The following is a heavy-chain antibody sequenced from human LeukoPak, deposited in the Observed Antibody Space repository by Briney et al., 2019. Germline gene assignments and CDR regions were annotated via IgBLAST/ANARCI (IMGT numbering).Heavy chain of an antibody. CDR3: ARGPGSGSYSVYYFDY. V-gene: IGHV4-34*01. CDR2: INHSGST. D-gene: IGHD1-26*01. CDR1: GFTISSYG. Sequence: LRLSCAASGFTISSYGMHWVRQPPGKGLEWIGEINHSGSTNYNPSLKSRVTISVDTSKNQFSLKLSSVTAADTAVYYCARGPGSGSYSVYYFDYWGQGTLVTVSS. J-gene: IGHJ4*02.